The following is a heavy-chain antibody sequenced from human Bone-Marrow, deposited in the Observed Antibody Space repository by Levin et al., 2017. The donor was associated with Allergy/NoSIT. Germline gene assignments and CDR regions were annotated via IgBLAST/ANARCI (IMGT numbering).Heavy chain of an antibody. D-gene: IGHD3-16*01. CDR3: VRGAGGLDH. J-gene: IGHJ4*02. V-gene: IGHV3-74*01. Sequence: GESLKISCATSGFIFSNYWMHWVRQVPGKGLVWVSHITKDGSGISYVDSVKGRFTISRDNTKNTLYLQMNSLRDEDTAVYYCVRGAGGLDHWGQGTLVIVSS. CDR1: GFIFSNYW. CDR2: ITKDGSGI.